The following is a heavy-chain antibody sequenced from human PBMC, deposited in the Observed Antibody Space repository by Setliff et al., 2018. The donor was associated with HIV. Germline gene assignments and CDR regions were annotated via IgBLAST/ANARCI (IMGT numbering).Heavy chain of an antibody. CDR2: IKCKKDGGTT. Sequence: PGGSLRLSCAASGFTFNNAWMSCVRQAPGKGLEWVGHIKCKKDGGTTHYTAPVKGRFTISRDDSKNMVYLEMNSLQTNDTAVYYCTTDEWNWGRGTLVTVSS. D-gene: IGHD3-3*01. CDR3: TTDEWN. J-gene: IGHJ4*02. V-gene: IGHV3-15*01. CDR1: GFTFNNAW.